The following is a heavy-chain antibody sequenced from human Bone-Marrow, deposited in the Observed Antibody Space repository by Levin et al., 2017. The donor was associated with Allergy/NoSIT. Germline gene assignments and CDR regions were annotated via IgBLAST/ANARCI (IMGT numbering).Heavy chain of an antibody. CDR2: IFYSGST. CDR3: ARDLKVSGYSFGCPGM. Sequence: SQTLSLTCNVSGGSINSYYWSWIRQPPGKGLEWIGYIFYSGSTNYNPSLASRVTLSVDTPNNQFSLKLGSVTAADTAIYYCARDLKVSGYSFGCPGMWGQGTLVTVSS. J-gene: IGHJ4*02. CDR1: GGSINSYY. D-gene: IGHD5-18*01. V-gene: IGHV4-59*01.